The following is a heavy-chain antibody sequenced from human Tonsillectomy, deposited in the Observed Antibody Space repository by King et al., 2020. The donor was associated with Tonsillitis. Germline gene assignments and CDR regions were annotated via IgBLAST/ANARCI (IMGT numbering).Heavy chain of an antibody. V-gene: IGHV3-48*03. D-gene: IGHD4-17*01. J-gene: IGHJ4*02. CDR1: GFTFRSYE. CDR3: ARVGYGDYNFDY. CDR2: INSSGSAI. Sequence: VQLVESGGGLVQPGGSLRLSCAASGFTFRSYEMNWVRQAPGKGLEWVSYINSSGSAISYADSVKGRFTISGDNAKNSLYLQMNSLRAEDTAIYYCARVGYGDYNFDYWGQGTLVTVSS.